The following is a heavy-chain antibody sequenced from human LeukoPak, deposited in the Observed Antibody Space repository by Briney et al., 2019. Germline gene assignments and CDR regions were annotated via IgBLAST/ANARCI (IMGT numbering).Heavy chain of an antibody. CDR2: IKSKTDGGTT. J-gene: IGHJ5*02. V-gene: IGHV3-15*01. CDR3: AKRPSIMVGVSNWFDP. Sequence: PGGSLRLSCAASGFTFSNAWMSWVRQAPGKGLEWVGRIKSKTDGGTTDYAAPVKGRFTISRDDSKNTLYLQMNSLKTEDTAVYYCAKRPSIMVGVSNWFDPWGQGTLVTVSS. D-gene: IGHD2-8*01. CDR1: GFTFSNAW.